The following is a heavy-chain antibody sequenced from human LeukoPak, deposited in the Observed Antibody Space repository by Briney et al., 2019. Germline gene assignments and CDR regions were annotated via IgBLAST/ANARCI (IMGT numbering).Heavy chain of an antibody. J-gene: IGHJ4*02. Sequence: PSQTLSLTCTVSGGSISSGDYYLSWIRQPPGKGLEWIGYIYYSGSTYYNPSLKSRVTISVDTSKNQFSLKLSSVTAADTAVYYCARGQDCSSTSCYFDYWGQGTLVTVPS. CDR1: GGSISSGDYY. CDR3: ARGQDCSSTSCYFDY. D-gene: IGHD2-2*01. CDR2: IYYSGST. V-gene: IGHV4-30-4*08.